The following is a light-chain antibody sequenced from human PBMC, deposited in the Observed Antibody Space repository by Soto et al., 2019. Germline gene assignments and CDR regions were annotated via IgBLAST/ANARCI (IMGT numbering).Light chain of an antibody. CDR1: QSTSTW. V-gene: IGKV1-5*03. J-gene: IGKJ1*01. CDR2: EAS. CDR3: QQYITYPYA. Sequence: DIQMTQSPSTLSASVGDRVTITCRASQSTSTWLAWYQQRPGKTPKLLISEASKLESGVPSRFSGSGSGTEFTHTISSLQPDDCDTYYCQQYITYPYAFGQGTKVDIK.